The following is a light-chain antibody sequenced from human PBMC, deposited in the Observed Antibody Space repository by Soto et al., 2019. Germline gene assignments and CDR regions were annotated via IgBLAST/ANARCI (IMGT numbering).Light chain of an antibody. CDR3: QQSYSTSIT. V-gene: IGKV1-39*01. CDR1: QSISSY. J-gene: IGKJ5*01. Sequence: DIPMSQSPSSLSASVGDRVTITCRASQSISSYLNWYQLKPGKAPKLLIYAASSLQSGVPSRFSGSGSGTDFTLTISSLQPEDFATYYCQQSYSTSITFGQGTRLEIK. CDR2: AAS.